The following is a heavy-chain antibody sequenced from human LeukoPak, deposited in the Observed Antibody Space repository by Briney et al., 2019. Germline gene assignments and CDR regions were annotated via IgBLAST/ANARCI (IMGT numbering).Heavy chain of an antibody. J-gene: IGHJ2*01. CDR2: VSDKGDAT. CDR3: ARVGPLATRSAGHYYFDL. CDR1: GFTFSNYA. Sequence: GGSLRLSCAASGFTFSNYAMSWVRRAPGKGLEWFSTVSDKGDATAHADSVKGRFTISRDNAKNTLSLLMNILRAEDTAVYYCARVGPLATRSAGHYYFDLWGRGTLVTLSS. V-gene: IGHV3-23*01. D-gene: IGHD3-10*01.